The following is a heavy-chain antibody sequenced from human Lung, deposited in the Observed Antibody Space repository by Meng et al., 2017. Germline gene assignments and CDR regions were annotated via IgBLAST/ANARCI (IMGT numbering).Heavy chain of an antibody. CDR3: ARGPTTMAHDFDY. CDR1: GGSFSDYY. V-gene: IGHV4-34*01. D-gene: IGHD4-11*01. J-gene: IGHJ4*02. Sequence: QLQQWGAGLVKPSETLSLTCVVSGGSFSDYYWSWIRQPPGKGLEWIGEINHSGSTNYNPSLESRATISVDTSQNNLSLKLSSVTAADSAVYYCARGPTTMAHDFDYWGQGTPVTVSS. CDR2: INHSGST.